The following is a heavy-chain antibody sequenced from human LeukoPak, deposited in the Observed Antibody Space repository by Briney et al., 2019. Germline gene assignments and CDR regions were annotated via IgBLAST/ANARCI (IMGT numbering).Heavy chain of an antibody. CDR3: VRRVGVTAQYYFDY. J-gene: IGHJ4*02. D-gene: IGHD2-2*01. CDR1: GFIFSDYA. Sequence: GGSLRLSCSASGFIFSDYAMHWVRQAPGKALEYVSSITSDGGGTYYADSVKGRFTISRDNSKNTLSLQMSTLGPEDTAVYYCVRRVGVTAQYYFDYWGQGSLVTVSS. CDR2: ITSDGGGT. V-gene: IGHV3-64D*06.